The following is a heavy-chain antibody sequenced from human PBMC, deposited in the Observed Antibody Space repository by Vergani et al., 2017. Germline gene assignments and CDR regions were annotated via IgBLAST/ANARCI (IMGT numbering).Heavy chain of an antibody. CDR2: IYSGGST. J-gene: IGHJ1*01. D-gene: IGHD6-19*01. CDR3: ASSSGWYGSGFQH. Sequence: EVQLVESGGGLIQPGGSLRLSCAASGFTVSSNYMSWVRQAPGKGLEWVSVIYSGGSTYYADSVKGRFTISRDNSKNTLYLQMSSLRAEDTAVYYCASSSGWYGSGFQHWGQGTLVTVSS. V-gene: IGHV3-53*01. CDR1: GFTVSSNY.